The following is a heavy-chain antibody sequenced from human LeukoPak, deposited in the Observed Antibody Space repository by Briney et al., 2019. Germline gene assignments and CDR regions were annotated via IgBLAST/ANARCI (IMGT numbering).Heavy chain of an antibody. Sequence: GGSLRLSCAASGFTFDDYAMHWVRQAPGKGLEWVSGISWNSGLMYADSVKGRFTISRDNAKNSLYLQMNSLRAEDTAVYYCARLTEGGSSESGPSYKNWFDPWGQGTLVTVSS. V-gene: IGHV3-9*01. CDR1: GFTFDDYA. CDR2: ISWNSGLM. CDR3: ARLTEGGSSESGPSYKNWFDP. D-gene: IGHD6-25*01. J-gene: IGHJ5*02.